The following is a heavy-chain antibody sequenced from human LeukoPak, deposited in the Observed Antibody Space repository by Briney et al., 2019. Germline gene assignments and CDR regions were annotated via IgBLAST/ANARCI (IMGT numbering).Heavy chain of an antibody. CDR3: AKNGDRGAYCSGGTCYPYYYYYMDV. J-gene: IGHJ6*03. Sequence: PGGSLRLSCGASGFTFSNYGMLWVRQAPGKGLEWVSFIRYDGNNKLYADSVKGRFTISRDNSKNTLYLHVNSLRAEDTAIYYCAKNGDRGAYCSGGTCYPYYYYYMDVWGKGTTVTISS. CDR2: IRYDGNNK. CDR1: GFTFSNYG. V-gene: IGHV3-30*02. D-gene: IGHD2-15*01.